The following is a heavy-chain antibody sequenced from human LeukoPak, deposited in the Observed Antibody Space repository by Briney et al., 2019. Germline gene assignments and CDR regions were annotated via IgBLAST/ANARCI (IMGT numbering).Heavy chain of an antibody. V-gene: IGHV4-38-2*02. J-gene: IGHJ4*02. CDR3: ARVCSGGSCYSEVNDY. Sequence: PSETLSLTCTVSGYSISSGYYWGWIRQPPGKGLEWIGSIYHSGSTYYNPSLKSRVTISVDTSKNQFSLKLSSVTAADMAVYYCARVCSGGSCYSEVNDYWGQGTLVTVSS. D-gene: IGHD2-15*01. CDR1: GYSISSGYY. CDR2: IYHSGST.